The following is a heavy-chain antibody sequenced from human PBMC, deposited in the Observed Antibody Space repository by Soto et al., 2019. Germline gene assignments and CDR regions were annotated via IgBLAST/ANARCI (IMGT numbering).Heavy chain of an antibody. J-gene: IGHJ4*02. V-gene: IGHV3-53*01. Sequence: GGSLRLSCAASGFTVSSNYMSWVRQAPGKGLEWVSVIYSGGSTYYADSVKGRFTISRDNSKNTLYLQMNSLRAEDTAVYYCVKHRGYYDSSGYYCFAYWGQGTLVTVSS. D-gene: IGHD3-22*01. CDR2: IYSGGST. CDR1: GFTVSSNY. CDR3: VKHRGYYDSSGYYCFAY.